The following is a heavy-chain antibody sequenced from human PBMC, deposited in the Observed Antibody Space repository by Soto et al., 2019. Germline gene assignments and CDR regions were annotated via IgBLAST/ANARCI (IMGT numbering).Heavy chain of an antibody. D-gene: IGHD3-3*01. Sequence: QVQLVQSGTEVKKPGASVRVSCKASGYAITAYYIHWVRQAPGQGLEWMGWVDPRTGGAIYSQKFQDRVTMTRHTSISTVYMDLSGLRSDDTALYYCARDDYWIYPYWGQGTLVTVSS. J-gene: IGHJ4*02. CDR3: ARDDYWIYPY. CDR1: GYAITAYY. CDR2: VDPRTGGA. V-gene: IGHV1-2*02.